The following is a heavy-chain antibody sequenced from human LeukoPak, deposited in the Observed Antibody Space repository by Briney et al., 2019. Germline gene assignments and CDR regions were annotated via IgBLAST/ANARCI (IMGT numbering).Heavy chain of an antibody. J-gene: IGHJ4*02. CDR3: ARGPDAANQGY. CDR1: GASFSDYY. Sequence: PSETLSLTCGFYGASFSDYYWNWLRQPPGKGLEWIGEIHPSGSTTYNPALQSRVTISLDTPKNQFSLKLNSVTAADTAVYYCARGPDAANQGYWGQGTLVTVSS. D-gene: IGHD1-14*01. CDR2: IHPSGST. V-gene: IGHV4-34*01.